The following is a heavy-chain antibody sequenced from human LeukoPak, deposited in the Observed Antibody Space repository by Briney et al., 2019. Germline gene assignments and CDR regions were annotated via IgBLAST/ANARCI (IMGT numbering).Heavy chain of an antibody. CDR1: GFTSSGSA. D-gene: IGHD4-23*01. Sequence: GGSLILSCAASGFTSSGSAMHWVRQASGKGLEWVGRIRSKANSYATAYAASVKGRFTISRDDSKNTAYLQMNSLKTEDTAVYYCTRHTVVSGPFDYWGQGTLVTVSS. V-gene: IGHV3-73*01. J-gene: IGHJ4*02. CDR2: IRSKANSYAT. CDR3: TRHTVVSGPFDY.